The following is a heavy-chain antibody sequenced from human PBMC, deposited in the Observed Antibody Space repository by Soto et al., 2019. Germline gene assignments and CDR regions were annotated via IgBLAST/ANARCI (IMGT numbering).Heavy chain of an antibody. V-gene: IGHV4-59*12. D-gene: IGHD4-17*01. CDR3: ARETYGDYFAYFAP. J-gene: IGHJ5*02. CDR1: GDSIGSYY. CDR2: IYDSGSN. Sequence: SGTLALTCTVSGDSIGSYYWGWTWQPTGKGLEWIGYIYDSGSNHYNPSLKSRVTISVDTSKNQFSLKVRSVTAADTAVYFCARETYGDYFAYFAPWGQGTQVPVSS.